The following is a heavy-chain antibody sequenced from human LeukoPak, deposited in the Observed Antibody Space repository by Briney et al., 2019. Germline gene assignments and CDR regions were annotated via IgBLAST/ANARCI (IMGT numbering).Heavy chain of an antibody. CDR1: GYTFTGYY. J-gene: IGHJ4*02. CDR3: ARVTIFGVVELDY. D-gene: IGHD3-3*01. Sequence: GASVKVSCKASGYTFTGYYMHWVRQAPGQGIEWLGWINPNSGGTNYAQKFQGRVTMTRDTSISTAYMELSRLRSDDTAVYYCARVTIFGVVELDYWGQGTLVTVSS. CDR2: INPNSGGT. V-gene: IGHV1-2*02.